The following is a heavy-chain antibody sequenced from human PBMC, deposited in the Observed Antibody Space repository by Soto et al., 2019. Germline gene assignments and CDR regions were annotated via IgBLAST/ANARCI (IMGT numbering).Heavy chain of an antibody. J-gene: IGHJ4*02. Sequence: SETLSLTCPFSGGSISSYYWIWIRQPTGQGLEWIGYIYYSGSTNYNPSLKSRVTISVDTSKNQFSLKLSSVTAADTAVYYCARAFPYYYDSSGYYFDYWGQGTLVTGSS. D-gene: IGHD3-22*01. CDR2: IYYSGST. V-gene: IGHV4-59*01. CDR3: ARAFPYYYDSSGYYFDY. CDR1: GGSISSYY.